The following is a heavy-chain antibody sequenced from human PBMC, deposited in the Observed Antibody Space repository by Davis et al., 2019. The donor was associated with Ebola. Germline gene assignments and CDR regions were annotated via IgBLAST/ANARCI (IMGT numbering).Heavy chain of an antibody. CDR3: ARTGRYCSGGSCYSSWFAP. J-gene: IGHJ5*02. CDR2: ITTNGGTI. Sequence: LSLTCAVYGGSFSGYYWSWIRQPPGKGLEWLSYITTNGGTISYADSVKGRFSISRDNAKNSLYLQMNSLTAEDTAVYYCARTGRYCSGGSCYSSWFAPWGQGTLATVSS. CDR1: GGSFSGYY. V-gene: IGHV3-11*01. D-gene: IGHD2-15*01.